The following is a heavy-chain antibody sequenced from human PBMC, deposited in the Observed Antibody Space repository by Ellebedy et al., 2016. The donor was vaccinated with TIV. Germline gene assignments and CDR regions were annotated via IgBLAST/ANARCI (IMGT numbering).Heavy chain of an antibody. CDR3: ARGAVLGVGDAYNWIGDY. D-gene: IGHD5-24*01. CDR1: GYSFTGYY. Sequence: ASVKVSCXASGYSFTGYYIHWVRQAPGQGLEWMGWINPNSGGTDYAQKFQGRVTMTRDTSISTAYMELSRLRSDDTAVYYCARGAVLGVGDAYNWIGDYWGQGTLVTVSS. J-gene: IGHJ4*02. CDR2: INPNSGGT. V-gene: IGHV1-2*02.